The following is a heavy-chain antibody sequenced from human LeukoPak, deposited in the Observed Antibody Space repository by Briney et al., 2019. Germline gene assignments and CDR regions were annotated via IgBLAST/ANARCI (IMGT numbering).Heavy chain of an antibody. V-gene: IGHV3-23*01. CDR1: GFTFSSYT. CDR3: AKDGGLWVSAHWGDS. CDR2: ITTSDGNT. J-gene: IGHJ4*02. D-gene: IGHD7-27*01. Sequence: GGSLRLSCAASGFTFSSYTMSWVRQAPGKGLEWVSTITTSDGNTYYADSVKGRFTVARDNSKNTLFLRMNSLRAEDTAVYYCAKDGGLWVSAHWGDSWGRGTLVTVSS.